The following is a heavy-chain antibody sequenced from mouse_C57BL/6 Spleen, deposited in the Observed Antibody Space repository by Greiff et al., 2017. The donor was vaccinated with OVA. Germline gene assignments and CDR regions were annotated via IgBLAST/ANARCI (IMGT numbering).Heavy chain of an antibody. V-gene: IGHV1-82*01. CDR1: GYAFSSSW. D-gene: IGHD2-1*01. CDR2: IYPGDGDT. Sequence: QVQLQQSGPELVKPGASVKISCKASGYAFSSSWMNWVKQRPGKGLEWIGRIYPGDGDTNYNGKFKGKATLTAGKSSSTAYMQLSSLTSEDSAVYFCARAGNFHHWYFDVWGTGTTVTVSS. CDR3: ARAGNFHHWYFDV. J-gene: IGHJ1*03.